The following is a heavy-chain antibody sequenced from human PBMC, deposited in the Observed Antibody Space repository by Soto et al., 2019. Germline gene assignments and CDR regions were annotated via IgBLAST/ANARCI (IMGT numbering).Heavy chain of an antibody. Sequence: ASVKVSCKASGYTFTSYGISWLRQAPGQGLEWMGWISAYNGNTNYAQKLQGRVTMTTDTSTSTAYMELRSLRSDDTAVYYCAREELLWFGELFGPIDYWGQGTLVNVSS. D-gene: IGHD3-10*01. V-gene: IGHV1-18*01. J-gene: IGHJ4*02. CDR3: AREELLWFGELFGPIDY. CDR1: GYTFTSYG. CDR2: ISAYNGNT.